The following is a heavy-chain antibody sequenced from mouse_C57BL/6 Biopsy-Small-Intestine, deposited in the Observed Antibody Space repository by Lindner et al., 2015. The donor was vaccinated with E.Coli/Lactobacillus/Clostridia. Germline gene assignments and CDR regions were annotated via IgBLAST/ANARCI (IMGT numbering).Heavy chain of an antibody. Sequence: VQLQESGGGLVKPGGSLKLSCAASGFTFSSYAMSWVRQTPEKRLEWVATISDGGSYIYYPDNIKGRFTISRDNAKNNLYLQMSHLKSEDTAMYYCARDDITTVVATEAMDYWGQGTSVTVSS. J-gene: IGHJ4*01. V-gene: IGHV5-4*01. CDR3: ARDDITTVVATEAMDY. CDR2: ISDGGSYI. CDR1: GFTFSSYA. D-gene: IGHD1-1*01.